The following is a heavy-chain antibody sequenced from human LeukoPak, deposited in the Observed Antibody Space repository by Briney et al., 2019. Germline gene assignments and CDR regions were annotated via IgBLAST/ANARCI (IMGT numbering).Heavy chain of an antibody. CDR3: ATRDDSSGYYLVAEYFQH. Sequence: PGGSLRLSCAASGFTFSSYEMNWVRQAPGKGLEWVSYISSSGSTIYYADSVKGRFTISRDNVKNSLYLQMSSLRAKDTAVYYCATRDDSSGYYLVAEYFQHWGQGTLVTVSS. CDR1: GFTFSSYE. J-gene: IGHJ1*01. V-gene: IGHV3-48*03. D-gene: IGHD3-22*01. CDR2: ISSSGSTI.